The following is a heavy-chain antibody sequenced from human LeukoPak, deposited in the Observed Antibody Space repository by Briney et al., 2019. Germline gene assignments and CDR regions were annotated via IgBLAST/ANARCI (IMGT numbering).Heavy chain of an antibody. CDR3: ARGAYSRYFDY. D-gene: IGHD6-13*01. Sequence: GGSLRLSCAASGFTVSSHYMSWVRQAPGQGLECVSVIHSGGTTYYADSLKGRFTISRDNSKNTLHLQMNSLRAEDTAVYYCARGAYSRYFDYWGQGTLLTVSS. CDR1: GFTVSSHY. V-gene: IGHV3-53*01. CDR2: IHSGGTT. J-gene: IGHJ4*02.